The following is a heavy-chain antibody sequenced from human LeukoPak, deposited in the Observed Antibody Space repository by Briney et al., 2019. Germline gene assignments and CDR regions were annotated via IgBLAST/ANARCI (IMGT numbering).Heavy chain of an antibody. J-gene: IGHJ5*02. CDR3: ARTYSSSWFNWFDP. V-gene: IGHV4-59*01. CDR1: GGSISSYY. CDR2: IYYSGGT. Sequence: SETLSLTCTVSGGSISSYYWSWIRQPPGKGLEWIGYIYYSGGTNYNPPLKSRVTISVDTSKNQFSLKLSSVTAADTAVYYCARTYSSSWFNWFDPWGQGTLVTVSS. D-gene: IGHD6-13*01.